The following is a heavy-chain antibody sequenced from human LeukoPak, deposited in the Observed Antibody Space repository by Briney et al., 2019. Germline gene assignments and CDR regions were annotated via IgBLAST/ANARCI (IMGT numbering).Heavy chain of an antibody. Sequence: GGSLRLSCAASGFTFSSHWKTWIRQAPGKGLEWVASIKKDVNENDYVDSVKGRFTISRDNAKNSLHLIMNSLRAEDTAVYYCATHSGYDFYYYYGMDVWGQGTTVTVS. CDR1: GFTFSSHW. J-gene: IGHJ6*02. D-gene: IGHD5-12*01. CDR3: ATHSGYDFYYYYGMDV. CDR2: IKKDVNEN. V-gene: IGHV3-7*01.